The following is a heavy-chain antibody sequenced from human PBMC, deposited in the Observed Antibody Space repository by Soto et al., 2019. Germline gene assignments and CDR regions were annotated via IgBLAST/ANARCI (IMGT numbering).Heavy chain of an antibody. V-gene: IGHV3-30*18. J-gene: IGHJ6*02. Sequence: GGSLRLSCAASGFTFSNYGMHWVRQAPGKGLEWVAFISYDGSNKYYADSVKGRFTISRDNSKNTLYLQVNSLRAEDTAVYYCAKAELTAYYYGVDVWGQGTTVTVSS. CDR2: ISYDGSNK. CDR3: AKAELTAYYYGVDV. D-gene: IGHD1-7*01. CDR1: GFTFSNYG.